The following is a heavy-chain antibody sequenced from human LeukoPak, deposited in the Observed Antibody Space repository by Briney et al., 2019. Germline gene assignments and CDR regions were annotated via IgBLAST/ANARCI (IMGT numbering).Heavy chain of an antibody. CDR3: ARLGYDSSFAPHWESFQH. D-gene: IGHD3-22*01. CDR2: MSNDGGNE. V-gene: IGHV3-30*03. Sequence: GSLRLSCAASGFAFSSYGMHWVRQAPGKGLEWVASMSNDGGNEYYADSVKGRFTISRDNSRNTLCLQMNSLRAEDTAVYYCARLGYDSSFAPHWESFQHWGQGTLVTVSS. J-gene: IGHJ1*01. CDR1: GFAFSSYG.